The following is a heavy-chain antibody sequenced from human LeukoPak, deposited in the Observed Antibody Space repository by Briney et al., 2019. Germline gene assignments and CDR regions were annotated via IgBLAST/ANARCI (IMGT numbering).Heavy chain of an antibody. CDR2: ISGSGGSA. V-gene: IGHV3-23*01. Sequence: PGGSLRLSCAASGFTVNSYYMTWVRQAPGKGLEWVSAISGSGGSAYYADSVKGRFTISRDNSKNTLYLQMNSLRAEDTAVYYCAKTVSGSYSYQGGDYWGQGTLVTVSS. CDR3: AKTVSGSYSYQGGDY. D-gene: IGHD3-10*01. CDR1: GFTVNSYY. J-gene: IGHJ4*02.